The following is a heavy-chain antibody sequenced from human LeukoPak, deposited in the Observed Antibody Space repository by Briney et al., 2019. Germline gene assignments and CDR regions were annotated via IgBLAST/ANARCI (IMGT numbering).Heavy chain of an antibody. J-gene: IGHJ4*02. CDR1: GFTFSSYA. CDR2: ISGSGGST. Sequence: PGGSLRLSCAASGFTFSSYAMSWVRQAPGKGLEWVSAISGSGGSTYYADSVKGRFTISRDNSKNTLYLQMNSLRAEDTAVYYCAKKARDGSGSYYNLRDWGQGTLVTVSS. D-gene: IGHD3-10*01. CDR3: AKKARDGSGSYYNLRD. V-gene: IGHV3-23*01.